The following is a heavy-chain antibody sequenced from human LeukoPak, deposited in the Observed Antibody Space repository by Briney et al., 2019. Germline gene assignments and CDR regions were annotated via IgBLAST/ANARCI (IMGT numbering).Heavy chain of an antibody. Sequence: SETLSLTCIVSGDSISKSGWSWGWVRQPPGKGREWIGTMPYDENVADNEIPSYNPSLKSRVSISADTSKNQLSLKVTSVTAADTASYYCARLTLTGVGGRGWFDAWGQGTLVIVSS. CDR1: GDSISKSGWS. CDR3: ARLTLTGVGGRGWFDA. V-gene: IGHV4-39*01. J-gene: IGHJ5*02. D-gene: IGHD3-3*01. CDR2: MPYDENVADNEIP.